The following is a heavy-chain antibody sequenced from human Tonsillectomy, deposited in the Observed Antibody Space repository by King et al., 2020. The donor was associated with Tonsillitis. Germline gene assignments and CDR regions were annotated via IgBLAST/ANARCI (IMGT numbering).Heavy chain of an antibody. V-gene: IGHV1-69*17. CDR1: GGTFYSYA. J-gene: IGHJ4*02. Sequence: QLVQSGAEVRKPGSSVKVSCKASGGTFYSYAISWVRQAPGQGLEWMGGIIPMFGVVQYSQKFQGRLTITADKSTSTAYMVLSSLRSEDTAVYYCARDPSHYDSSGYYKPSYFDNWGQGTLVAVSS. CDR2: IIPMFGVV. CDR3: ARDPSHYDSSGYYKPSYFDN. D-gene: IGHD3-22*01.